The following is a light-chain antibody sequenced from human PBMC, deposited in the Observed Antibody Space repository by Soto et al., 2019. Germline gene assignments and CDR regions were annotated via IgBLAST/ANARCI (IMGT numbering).Light chain of an antibody. V-gene: IGKV1-33*01. CDR1: QDISNY. CDR2: DAS. CDR3: QQYDNLPSIT. Sequence: DLQMTQSPSSLSASVGDRVTITCQASQDISNYLNWYQQKPGKAPKLLIYDASNLETGVPSRFSGSKSGTDFTFTISSLQPEDIATYYCQQYDNLPSITFGQGTRLDI. J-gene: IGKJ5*01.